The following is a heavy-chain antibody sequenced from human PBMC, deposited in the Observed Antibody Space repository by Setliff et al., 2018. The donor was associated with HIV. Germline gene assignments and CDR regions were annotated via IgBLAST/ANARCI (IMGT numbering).Heavy chain of an antibody. V-gene: IGHV1-69*05. Sequence: SVKVSCKASGGTFSSYAISWVRQAPGQGLEWMGGIIPIFGPTNYAESVRGRFTLSRDNSGNTLYLQMTSLRAEDTAIYYCAKAWGSGYPTFESALMFDVWGQGTLVTVSS. J-gene: IGHJ4*02. CDR3: AKAWGSGYPTFESALMFDV. CDR1: GGTFSSYA. D-gene: IGHD3-3*01. CDR2: IIPIFGPT.